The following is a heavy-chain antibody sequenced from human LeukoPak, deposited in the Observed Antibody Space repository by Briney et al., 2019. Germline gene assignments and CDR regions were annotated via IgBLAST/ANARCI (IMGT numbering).Heavy chain of an antibody. Sequence: GGSLRLSCAASGFTFSNYWMHWVRQAPGKGLVWVSRIHSDGNSTNYADSVKGRFTISRDNAENSLYLQMNSLRVEDTAVYYCARAPTVLVGYCSSSSCQADYWGQGTLVTVSS. D-gene: IGHD2-2*01. V-gene: IGHV3-74*01. CDR1: GFTFSNYW. CDR2: IHSDGNST. CDR3: ARAPTVLVGYCSSSSCQADY. J-gene: IGHJ4*02.